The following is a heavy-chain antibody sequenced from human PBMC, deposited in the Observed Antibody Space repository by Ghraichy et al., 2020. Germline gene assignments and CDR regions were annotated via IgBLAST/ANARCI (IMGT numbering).Heavy chain of an antibody. D-gene: IGHD3-10*01. J-gene: IGHJ6*03. CDR1: GGSISSYY. CDR2: IYYSGST. V-gene: IGHV4-59*08. Sequence: SQTLSLTCTVSGGSISSYYWSWIRQPPGKGLEWIGYIYYSGSTNYNPSLKSRVTISVDTSKNQFSLKLSSVTAADTAVYYCASVITIPPYYYYYMDVWGKGTTVTVSS. CDR3: ASVITIPPYYYYYMDV.